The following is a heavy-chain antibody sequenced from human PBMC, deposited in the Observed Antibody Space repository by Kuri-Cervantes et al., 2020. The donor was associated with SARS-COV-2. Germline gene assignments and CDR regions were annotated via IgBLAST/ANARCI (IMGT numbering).Heavy chain of an antibody. Sequence: GGSLRLSCAASGFTVSSNYMSWVRQAPGKGLEWVSYISSSGSTIYYADSVEGRFTISRDNAKNMLFLQMNSLRAEDTAVYYCVRDGDHWNFDYWGQGTLVTVSS. CDR3: VRDGDHWNFDY. D-gene: IGHD1-1*01. J-gene: IGHJ4*02. CDR1: GFTVSSNY. CDR2: ISSSGSTI. V-gene: IGHV3-11*04.